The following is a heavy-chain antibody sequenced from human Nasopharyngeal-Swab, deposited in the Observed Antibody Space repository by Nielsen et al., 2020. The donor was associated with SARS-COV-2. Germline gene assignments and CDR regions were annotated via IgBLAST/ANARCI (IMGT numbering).Heavy chain of an antibody. D-gene: IGHD3-22*01. CDR1: GFSLSGYE. CDR2: IGSFGSTI. Sequence: GESLKISCAASGFSLSGYEMNWVRQAPGKGLEWVSYIGSFGSTIYSDSVKGRITVSRDNAKNSLYLQMNSLRAEDTAVYYCARGDSSGLPQAVYGMDVWGQGTTVSVSS. J-gene: IGHJ6*02. V-gene: IGHV3-48*03. CDR3: ARGDSSGLPQAVYGMDV.